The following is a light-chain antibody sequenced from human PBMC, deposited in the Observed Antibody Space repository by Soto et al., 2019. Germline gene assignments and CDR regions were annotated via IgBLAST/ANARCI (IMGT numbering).Light chain of an antibody. J-gene: IGLJ1*01. CDR2: DVS. Sequence: QAVVTQPASVSGSPGQSITISCTGTSSDVGGYNYVSWYQQHPGEAPKLMIYDVSNRPSGVSDRFSGSKSDNTASLTISGLQTEDEADYYCSSYTSAITYVFGTGTKLTVL. V-gene: IGLV2-14*01. CDR1: SSDVGGYNY. CDR3: SSYTSAITYV.